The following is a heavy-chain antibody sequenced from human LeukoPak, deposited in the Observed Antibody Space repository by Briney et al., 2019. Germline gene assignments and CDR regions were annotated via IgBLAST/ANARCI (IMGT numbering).Heavy chain of an antibody. CDR2: IIPIFGTA. V-gene: IGHV1-69*13. D-gene: IGHD3-10*01. J-gene: IGHJ4*02. CDR3: AREVADGSGSYYQFDY. CDR1: GGTFSSYA. Sequence: SVTVSCKASGGTFSSYAISWVRQAPGQGLEWMGGIIPIFGTANYAQKFQGRVTITADESTSTAYMELSSLRFEDTAVYYCAREVADGSGSYYQFDYWGQGTLVTVSS.